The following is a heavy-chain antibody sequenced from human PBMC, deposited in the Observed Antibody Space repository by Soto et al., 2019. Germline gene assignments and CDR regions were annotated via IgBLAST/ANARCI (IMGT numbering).Heavy chain of an antibody. D-gene: IGHD1-1*01. J-gene: IGHJ4*02. CDR3: ARDVFEVDWTTMGRFDY. V-gene: IGHV3-33*01. CDR1: GFTFSSYG. CDR2: IWYDGSNK. Sequence: PGGSLRLSCASSGFTFSSYGMHWVRQAPGRGLEWVAVIWYDGSNKYYADSVKGRFTISRDNSKNTLYLQMNSLRAEDTAVYYYARDVFEVDWTTMGRFDYWGQGTLVTVSS.